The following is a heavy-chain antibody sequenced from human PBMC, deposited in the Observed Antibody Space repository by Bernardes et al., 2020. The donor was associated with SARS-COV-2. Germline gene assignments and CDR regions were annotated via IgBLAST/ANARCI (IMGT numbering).Heavy chain of an antibody. Sequence: SETLSLTCAVYGGSFSGYYWSWIRQPPGKGLEWIGEINHSGSTNYNPSLKSRVTISVDTSKNQFSLKLSSVTAADTAVYYCARPHSIAAAATGGAFDIWGQGTMVTVSS. J-gene: IGHJ3*02. V-gene: IGHV4-34*01. D-gene: IGHD6-13*01. CDR3: ARPHSIAAAATGGAFDI. CDR1: GGSFSGYY. CDR2: INHSGST.